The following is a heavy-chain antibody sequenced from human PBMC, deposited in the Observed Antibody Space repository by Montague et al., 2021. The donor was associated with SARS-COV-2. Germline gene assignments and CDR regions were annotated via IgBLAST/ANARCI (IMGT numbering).Heavy chain of an antibody. J-gene: IGHJ5*02. CDR3: AHSSIAAAGTTRGRFDP. Sequence: PALVKPTQTLTLTCTFSGFSLSTSGMCVSWIRQPPGKALEWLARIDWDDDKYYSTSLKTRLTISKDTSKNQVVLTMTNMDPVDTATYYCAHSSIAAAGTTRGRFDPWGQGTLVTVSS. V-gene: IGHV2-70*12. CDR1: GFSLSTSGMC. D-gene: IGHD6-13*01. CDR2: IDWDDDK.